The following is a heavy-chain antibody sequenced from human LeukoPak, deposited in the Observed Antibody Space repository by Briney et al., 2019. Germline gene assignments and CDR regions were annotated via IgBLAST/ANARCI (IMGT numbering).Heavy chain of an antibody. J-gene: IGHJ4*02. CDR2: IWYDGSKK. CDR1: GFTFSSSG. CDR3: ARVTEAPYYFDY. Sequence: PGRSLRLSCAASGFTFSSSGMHWVRQAPGKGLEWVAVIWYDGSKKYYADSVKGRFTISRDDSKNTLYLQMNSLRAEDTAVYYCARVTEAPYYFDYWGQGTLVTVSS. V-gene: IGHV3-33*01.